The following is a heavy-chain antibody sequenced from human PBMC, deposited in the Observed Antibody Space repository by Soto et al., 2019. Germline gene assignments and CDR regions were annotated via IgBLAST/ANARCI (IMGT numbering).Heavy chain of an antibody. CDR1: GFTFSNYW. CDR2: INSDGSVS. Sequence: EVQLVESGGGLVQPGGSLRLSCAASGFTFSNYWMYWVRQAPGKGLVWVSRINSDGSVSSYADSVQGRLTISRDNVKNTLYLQMDSLRAEDTAVYYCARGDCVGGTCYSLAGYFYYYMDVWGKGTTVTVFS. J-gene: IGHJ6*03. V-gene: IGHV3-74*01. D-gene: IGHD2-15*01. CDR3: ARGDCVGGTCYSLAGYFYYYMDV.